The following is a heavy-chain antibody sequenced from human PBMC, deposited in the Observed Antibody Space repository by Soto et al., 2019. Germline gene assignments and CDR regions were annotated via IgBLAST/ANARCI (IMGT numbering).Heavy chain of an antibody. D-gene: IGHD3-3*01. CDR1: GFTFSSYA. CDR3: VITYNDFWSGYGYYMDV. J-gene: IGHJ6*03. V-gene: IGHV3-23*01. CDR2: ISGSGGST. Sequence: EVQLLESGGGLVQPGGSLRLSCAASGFTFSSYAMSWVRQAPGKGLEWVSAISGSGGSTYYADSVKGRFTISRDNSKNTLYLQMNSLRAEDRAVYYCVITYNDFWSGYGYYMDVWGKGTTVTVSS.